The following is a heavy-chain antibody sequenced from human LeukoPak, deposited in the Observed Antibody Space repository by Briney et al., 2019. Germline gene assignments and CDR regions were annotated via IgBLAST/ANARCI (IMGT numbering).Heavy chain of an antibody. CDR2: IYYSGST. J-gene: IGHJ5*02. V-gene: IGHV4-59*12. D-gene: IGHD5/OR15-5a*01. CDR3: ARGGQSTIRKPRRLQNPNWFDP. Sequence: SETLSLTCTVSGGSISSYYWSWIRQPPGKGLEWIGYIYYSGSTNYNPSLKSRVTISVDTSKNQFSLKLSSVTAADTAVYYCARGGQSTIRKPRRLQNPNWFDPWGQGTLVTVSS. CDR1: GGSISSYY.